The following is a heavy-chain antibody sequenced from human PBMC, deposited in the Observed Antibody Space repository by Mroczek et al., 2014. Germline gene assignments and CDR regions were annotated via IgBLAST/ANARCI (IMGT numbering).Heavy chain of an antibody. J-gene: IGHJ5*02. CDR1: GGSFSGYY. Sequence: QVQLQQWGAGLLKPSETLSLTCAVYGGSFSGYYWSWIRQPPGKGLEWIGEINHSGSTNYNPSLKSRVTISVDTSKNQFSLKLSSVTAADTAVYYCARVDTAMVLVDWFDPWGQGTLVTVSS. D-gene: IGHD5-18*01. CDR2: INHSGST. CDR3: ARVDTAMVLVDWFDP. V-gene: IGHV4-34*01.